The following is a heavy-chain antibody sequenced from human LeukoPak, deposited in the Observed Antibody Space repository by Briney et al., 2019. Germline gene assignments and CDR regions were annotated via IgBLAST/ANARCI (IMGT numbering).Heavy chain of an antibody. J-gene: IGHJ4*02. CDR2: INHSGST. CDR1: GGSFSGYY. D-gene: IGHD3-16*02. CDR3: ARGRPNDYVWGSYPKKPFDY. V-gene: IGHV4-34*01. Sequence: SETLSLTCAVYGGSFSGYYWRWIRQPPGKGLEWIGEINHSGSTNYNPSLKSRVTISVDTSKNQFSLKLSSVTAADTAVYYCARGRPNDYVWGSYPKKPFDYWGQGTLVTVSS.